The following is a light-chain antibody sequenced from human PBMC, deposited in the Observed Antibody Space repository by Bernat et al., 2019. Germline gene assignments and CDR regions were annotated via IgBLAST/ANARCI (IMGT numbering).Light chain of an antibody. V-gene: IGKV1-5*03. CDR1: QSISDW. CDR3: QQCNSYPWT. J-gene: IGKJ1*01. CDR2: KAS. Sequence: DIQMTQSPSTLSASVGDRVTITCRASQSISDWLAWYQQKPGKAPKLLIYKASNLESGVPSRFSGSGSGTEFTLTISSLQPDDSATYYCQQCNSYPWTFGQGTKVEIK.